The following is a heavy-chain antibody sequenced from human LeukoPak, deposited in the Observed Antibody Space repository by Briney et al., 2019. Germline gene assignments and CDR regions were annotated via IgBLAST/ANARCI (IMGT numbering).Heavy chain of an antibody. CDR3: AREWGWLAPLDY. J-gene: IGHJ4*02. D-gene: IGHD6-19*01. CDR1: GFTFSSYW. CDR2: INSDGSST. Sequence: PGGSLRLSCAASGFTFSSYWIHWVRQAPGKGLVWVSRINSDGSSTTYADSVKGRFTISRDNAKNSLYLQMNSLRAEDTAVYYCAREWGWLAPLDYWGQGTLVTVSS. V-gene: IGHV3-74*01.